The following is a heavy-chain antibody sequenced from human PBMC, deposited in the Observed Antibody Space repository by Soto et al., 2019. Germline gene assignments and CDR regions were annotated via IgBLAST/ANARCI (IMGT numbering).Heavy chain of an antibody. CDR1: GFTFSNAW. Sequence: EVQLVESGGGLVKPGGSLRLSCAASGFTFSNAWMSWVRQAPGKGLEWVGRIKSKTDGGTTGYAAPVKGRFTISRDDSKNTLYLQMNSLKTEDTAVYYCTTDPPLYCGGDCVDYWGQGTLVTVSS. J-gene: IGHJ4*02. CDR3: TTDPPLYCGGDCVDY. CDR2: IKSKTDGGTT. D-gene: IGHD2-21*01. V-gene: IGHV3-15*01.